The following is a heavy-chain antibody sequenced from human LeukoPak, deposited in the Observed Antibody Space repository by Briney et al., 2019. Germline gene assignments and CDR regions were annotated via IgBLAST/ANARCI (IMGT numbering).Heavy chain of an antibody. J-gene: IGHJ6*03. CDR2: IIPIFGTA. D-gene: IGHD2-2*01. Sequence: ASVKVSCKASGGTFISYSISWVRQAPGQGLEWMGGIIPIFGTANYAQKFQGRVTITTDESTSTAYMELSSLRSEDTAVYYCARVQGYCSSTSCYTWDYYYMDVWGKGTTVTVSS. V-gene: IGHV1-69*05. CDR3: ARVQGYCSSTSCYTWDYYYMDV. CDR1: GGTFISYS.